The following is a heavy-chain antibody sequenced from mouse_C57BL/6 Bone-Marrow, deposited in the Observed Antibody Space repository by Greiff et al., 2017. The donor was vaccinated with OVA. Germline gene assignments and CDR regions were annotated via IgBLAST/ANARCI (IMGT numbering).Heavy chain of an antibody. D-gene: IGHD2-5*01. V-gene: IGHV2-2*01. J-gene: IGHJ4*01. Sequence: VKLMESGPGLVQPSQSLSITCTVSGFSLTSYGVHWVRQSPGKGLEWLGVIWSGGSTDYNAAFISRLSISKDNSKSQVFFKMNSLQADDTAIYYCARKVGSNYPYYAMDYWGQGTSVTVSS. CDR3: ARKVGSNYPYYAMDY. CDR1: GFSLTSYG. CDR2: IWSGGST.